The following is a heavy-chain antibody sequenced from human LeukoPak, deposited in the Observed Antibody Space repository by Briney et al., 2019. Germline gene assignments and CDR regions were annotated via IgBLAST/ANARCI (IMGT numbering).Heavy chain of an antibody. CDR1: DGSINSYY. V-gene: IGHV4-59*01. D-gene: IGHD1-26*01. CDR3: ARGRSNYYGMDV. J-gene: IGHJ6*02. CDR2: IYYNGNT. Sequence: SETLSLTCSVSDGSINSYYWNWIRRPPGKGLEWIGYIYYNGNTNYSPSPKSRVTMSVDTSKNLFSLKVSSVTAADTAVNYCARGRSNYYGMDVWGQGTTVTVSS.